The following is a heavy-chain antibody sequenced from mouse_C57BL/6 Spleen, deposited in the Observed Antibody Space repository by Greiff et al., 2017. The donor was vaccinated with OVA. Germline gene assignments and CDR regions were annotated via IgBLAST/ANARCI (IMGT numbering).Heavy chain of an antibody. CDR2: IDPSDSDT. D-gene: IGHD1-1*01. CDR1: GYTFTSYW. V-gene: IGHV1-69*01. Sequence: QVQLQQPGAELVMPGASVKLSCKASGYTFTSYWMHWVKQRPGQGLEWIGEIDPSDSDTNYNQKFKGKSTLTVDKSSSTAYMQLSSLTSEDSAVYYCARHYYGSSPRYFDVWGTGTTVTVSS. CDR3: ARHYYGSSPRYFDV. J-gene: IGHJ1*03.